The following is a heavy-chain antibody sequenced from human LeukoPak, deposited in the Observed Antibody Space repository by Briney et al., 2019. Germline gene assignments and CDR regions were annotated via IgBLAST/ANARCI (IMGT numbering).Heavy chain of an antibody. CDR3: ARADSGSYVVFYYYYMDV. Sequence: ASVKVSCKASGYTFTSYDINWVRQATGQGLEWMGWMNPNSGNTGYAQKFQGRVTITRNTSISTAYMELSSLRSEDTAVYYCARADSGSYVVFYYYYMDVWGKGTTVTVSS. V-gene: IGHV1-8*03. D-gene: IGHD1-26*01. CDR1: GYTFTSYD. CDR2: MNPNSGNT. J-gene: IGHJ6*03.